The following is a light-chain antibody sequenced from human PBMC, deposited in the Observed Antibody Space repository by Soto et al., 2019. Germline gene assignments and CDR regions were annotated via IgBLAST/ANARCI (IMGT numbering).Light chain of an antibody. J-gene: IGLJ1*01. CDR2: DVS. CDR1: SSDVGGYNY. V-gene: IGLV2-14*01. CDR3: SSYTSSSTPFYV. Sequence: QSALTQPASVSGSPGQSITISCTGTSSDVGGYNYVSWYQQHPGKAPKLMIYDVSNRPSWVSNRFSGSGSGNTASLTISGLRAEDEAEYYYSSYTSSSTPFYVFGTGTQLTVL.